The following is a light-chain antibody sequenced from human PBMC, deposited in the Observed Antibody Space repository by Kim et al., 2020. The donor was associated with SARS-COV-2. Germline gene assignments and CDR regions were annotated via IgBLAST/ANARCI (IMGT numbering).Light chain of an antibody. CDR2: GNN. CDR1: SYNIGAGYD. V-gene: IGLV1-40*01. Sequence: QRVNISCTGSSYNIGAGYDVHWYQRLPGTAPKLLIYGNNNRPSGVPDRFSGSKSGSSASLAITGLQAEDEADYYCQSYDSSLSGWVFGGGTQLTVL. J-gene: IGLJ3*02. CDR3: QSYDSSLSGWV.